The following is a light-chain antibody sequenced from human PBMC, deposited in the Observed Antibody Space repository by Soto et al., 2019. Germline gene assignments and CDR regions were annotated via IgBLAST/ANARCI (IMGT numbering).Light chain of an antibody. CDR1: QTLLYSTNNKNY. Sequence: DIVMTQSPDSLAVSLGERATINCRSSQTLLYSTNNKNYLAWYQQRRGQPPKLLISWASTRESGVPDRFSGSGSGTDFTLTISSLQAEDVAVYYCHQYYSLPLTFGGGTKVDIK. CDR3: HQYYSLPLT. V-gene: IGKV4-1*01. CDR2: WAS. J-gene: IGKJ4*01.